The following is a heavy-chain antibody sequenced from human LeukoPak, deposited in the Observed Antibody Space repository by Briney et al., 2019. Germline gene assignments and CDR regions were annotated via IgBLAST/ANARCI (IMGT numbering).Heavy chain of an antibody. CDR2: IKEDGSEK. Sequence: GGSLRLSCAASGFTLSNYWTTWVRQAPGKGLEWVANIKEDGSEKYYVDSVKGRFSISRDNAKNSLYLQMSSLRAEDTAVYFCARDPLRRFDYWGQGTLVTVSS. J-gene: IGHJ4*02. CDR3: ARDPLRRFDY. D-gene: IGHD5-12*01. V-gene: IGHV3-7*04. CDR1: GFTLSNYW.